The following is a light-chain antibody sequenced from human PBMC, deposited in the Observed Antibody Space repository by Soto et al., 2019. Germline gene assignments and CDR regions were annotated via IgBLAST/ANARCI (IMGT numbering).Light chain of an antibody. V-gene: IGKV1-9*01. Sequence: IQLTQSPSSLSASVGDRVTITCRASQGVSSSLAWYQQKPGNAPKLLIYEASTLQSGVPSRFGGSGSGTEFTLTISSLQPDDFATYYCQQYNSYSYTFGQGTKVDIK. CDR2: EAS. CDR3: QQYNSYSYT. CDR1: QGVSSS. J-gene: IGKJ2*01.